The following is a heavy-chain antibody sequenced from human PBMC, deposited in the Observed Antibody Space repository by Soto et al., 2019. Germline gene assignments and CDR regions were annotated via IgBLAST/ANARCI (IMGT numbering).Heavy chain of an antibody. CDR1: GGTFSSYA. CDR2: IIPIFGTA. Sequence: SVKVSCKASGGTFSSYAISWVRQAPGQGLEWMGGIIPIFGTANYAQKFQGRVTITADESTSTAYMKLSSLRSEDTAVYYCAGSEVDTAMFSYYYYYGMDVWGQGTTVTVSS. J-gene: IGHJ6*02. D-gene: IGHD5-18*01. CDR3: AGSEVDTAMFSYYYYYGMDV. V-gene: IGHV1-69*13.